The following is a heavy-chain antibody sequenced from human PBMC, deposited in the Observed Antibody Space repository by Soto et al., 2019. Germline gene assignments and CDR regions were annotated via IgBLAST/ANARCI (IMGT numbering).Heavy chain of an antibody. J-gene: IGHJ4*02. V-gene: IGHV4-59*01. Sequence: SETLPLTCTVSGGSISSYYWSWIRQPPGKGLEWIGYIYYSGSTNYNPSLKSRVTISVDTSKNQFSLKLSSVTAADTAVYYCARDPGYCSGGSCYRQFDYWGQGTLVTVSS. CDR3: ARDPGYCSGGSCYRQFDY. CDR1: GGSISSYY. D-gene: IGHD2-15*01. CDR2: IYYSGST.